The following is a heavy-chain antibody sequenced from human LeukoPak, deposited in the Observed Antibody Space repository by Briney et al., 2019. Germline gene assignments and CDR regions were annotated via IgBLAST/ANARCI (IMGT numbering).Heavy chain of an antibody. D-gene: IGHD1-26*01. J-gene: IGHJ4*02. CDR1: GYTFTAYY. Sequence: ASVKVSCQVSGYTFTAYYLHWVRQAPGQGLEWMGWINPNSGGTSYPQKFQGRVTMTRDTSITTAYMELSRLRSDDTAVYYCAREFPSVGLDYWGQGTLVTVSS. CDR2: INPNSGGT. CDR3: AREFPSVGLDY. V-gene: IGHV1-2*02.